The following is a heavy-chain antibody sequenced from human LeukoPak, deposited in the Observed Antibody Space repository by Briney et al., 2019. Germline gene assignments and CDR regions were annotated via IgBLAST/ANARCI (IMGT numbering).Heavy chain of an antibody. V-gene: IGHV1-46*01. Sequence: ASVKVSCKASGYTLTSYYIHWVRQAPGQGLEWMGIINPSGGSTSYAQKFQGRVTMTRDTSTSTVYMELSSLRSEDTAVYYCARMDGLWFGELNHGAGDYWGQGTLVTVSS. J-gene: IGHJ4*02. CDR2: INPSGGST. D-gene: IGHD3-10*01. CDR3: ARMDGLWFGELNHGAGDY. CDR1: GYTLTSYY.